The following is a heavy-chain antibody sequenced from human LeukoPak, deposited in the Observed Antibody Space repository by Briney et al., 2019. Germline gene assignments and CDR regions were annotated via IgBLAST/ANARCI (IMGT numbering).Heavy chain of an antibody. V-gene: IGHV3-23*01. J-gene: IGHJ4*02. CDR2: ISGSGRTT. D-gene: IGHD2-21*01. CDR1: GFTFSNHA. CDR3: AKNVVVKRYFDY. Sequence: GGSLRLSCAASGFTFSNHAMSWVCQAPGKGLQWVSVISGSGRTTEYADSVKGRFTISRDNSKNMVSLHMNSLRVEDTAIYYCAKNVVVKRYFDYWGQGTLVTISS.